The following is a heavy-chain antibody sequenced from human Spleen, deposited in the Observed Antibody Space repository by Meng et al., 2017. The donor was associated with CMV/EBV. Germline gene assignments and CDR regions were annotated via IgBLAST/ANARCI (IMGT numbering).Heavy chain of an antibody. Sequence: LSLTCAASGFTFSSYEMNWVRQAPGKGLEWVSYISSSGSTIYYADSVKGRFTISRDNAKNSLYLQMNSLRAEDTAVYYCARGYDFWSGYSADYYGMDVWGQGTTVTVSS. CDR2: ISSSGSTI. CDR1: GFTFSSYE. D-gene: IGHD3-3*01. CDR3: ARGYDFWSGYSADYYGMDV. J-gene: IGHJ6*02. V-gene: IGHV3-48*03.